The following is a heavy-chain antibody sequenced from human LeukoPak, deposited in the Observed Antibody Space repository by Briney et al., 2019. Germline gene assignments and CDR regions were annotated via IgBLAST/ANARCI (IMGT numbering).Heavy chain of an antibody. J-gene: IGHJ4*02. Sequence: GRSLRLSCAASGFTFDDYAMHWVRQAPGKGLEWVSSISWNSGSIGYADSVKGRFTISRDNAENSLYLQMNSLRAEDMALYYCAKDITAGAVASAAFDYWGQGNLVTVSS. V-gene: IGHV3-9*03. CDR3: AKDITAGAVASAAFDY. CDR2: ISWNSGSI. CDR1: GFTFDDYA. D-gene: IGHD6-19*01.